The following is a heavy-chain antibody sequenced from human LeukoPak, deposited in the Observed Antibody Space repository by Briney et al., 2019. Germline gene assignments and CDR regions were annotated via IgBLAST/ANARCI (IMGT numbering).Heavy chain of an antibody. V-gene: IGHV6-1*01. J-gene: IGHJ3*02. D-gene: IGHD4-23*01. CDR1: GDSVSSNSAA. CDR3: ARDRGMTTVEPGAFDI. CDR2: TYYRSKWYN. Sequence: SQTLSLTCAISGDSVSSNSAAWNWIRQSPSRGLGWQGRTYYRSKWYNDYAVSVKSRITINPDTSKNEFSLQLNSMTPEDTAVYYCARDRGMTTVEPGAFDIWGQGTMVTVSS.